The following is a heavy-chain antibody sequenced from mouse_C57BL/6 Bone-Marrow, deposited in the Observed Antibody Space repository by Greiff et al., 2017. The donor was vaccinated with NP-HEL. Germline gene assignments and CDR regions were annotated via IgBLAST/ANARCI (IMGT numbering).Heavy chain of an antibody. J-gene: IGHJ4*01. V-gene: IGHV3-5*01. CDR2: IYYSGTI. D-gene: IGHD1-1*01. Sequence: EVQLQQSGPGLVKPSQTVFLTCTVTGISITTGNYRWSWIRQFPGNKLEWIGYIYYSGTITYNPSLTSRTTITRDTPKNQFFLEMNSLTAEDTATYYCARLRGYYAMDYWGQGTSVTVSS. CDR3: ARLRGYYAMDY. CDR1: GISITTGNYR.